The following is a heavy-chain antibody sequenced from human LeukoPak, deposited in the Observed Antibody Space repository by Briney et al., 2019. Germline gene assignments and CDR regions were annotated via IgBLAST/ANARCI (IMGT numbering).Heavy chain of an antibody. V-gene: IGHV3-23*01. D-gene: IGHD6-13*01. CDR3: ARDWVMSAAGPYYFDY. Sequence: GGSLRLSCAASGFSFSAYGMNRVRQAPGKGLEWVSGIRGSGGSTYYADSVKGRFTISRDNSKNTLYLQMNSLRAEDTAVYYCARDWVMSAAGPYYFDYWGQGTLVTVSS. CDR2: IRGSGGST. J-gene: IGHJ4*02. CDR1: GFSFSAYG.